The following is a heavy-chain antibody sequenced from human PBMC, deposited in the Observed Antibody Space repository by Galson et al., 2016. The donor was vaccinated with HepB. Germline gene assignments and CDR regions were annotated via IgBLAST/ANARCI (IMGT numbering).Heavy chain of an antibody. J-gene: IGHJ4*02. CDR2: INRSGSNT. CDR3: ARAQSNWNAH. D-gene: IGHD1-1*01. V-gene: IGHV1-46*01. Sequence: SVKVSCKASGYTFTSYYMHWVRQAPGQGLEWMEIINRSGSNTTYAQKFQGRVTMTRDSSISTAYMELSRLTSDDTAIYYCARAQSNWNAHWGPGTLVTVSS. CDR1: GYTFTSYY.